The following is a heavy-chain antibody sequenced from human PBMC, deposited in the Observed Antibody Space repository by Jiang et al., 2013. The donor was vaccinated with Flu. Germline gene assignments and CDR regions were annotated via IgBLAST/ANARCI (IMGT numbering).Heavy chain of an antibody. Sequence: VKKPGESLKISCKGSGYSFTSYWIGWVRQMPGKGLEWMGIIYPGDSDTRYSPSFQGQVTISADKSISTADLQWSSLKASDTAMYYCARQTLYYSSSSGSVDYWGQGTLVTVSS. CDR2: IYPGDSDT. CDR3: ARQTLYYSSSSGSVDY. CDR1: GYSFTSYW. D-gene: IGHD6-6*01. J-gene: IGHJ4*02. V-gene: IGHV5-51*01.